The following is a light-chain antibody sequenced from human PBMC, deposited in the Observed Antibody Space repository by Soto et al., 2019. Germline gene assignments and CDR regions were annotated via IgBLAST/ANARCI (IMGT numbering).Light chain of an antibody. CDR2: GAS. V-gene: IGKV3-20*01. CDR3: QQYGSSPRS. CDR1: QSLSSTY. Sequence: EIVLTQSPGTLSLSPGERATLSCRASQSLSSTYLAWYQHKLGQAPRLLIYGASSKASGIPDRFSGSGSGTDFTLTISRLEPDDFAVYYCQQYGSSPRSFGQGTKVDIK. J-gene: IGKJ1*01.